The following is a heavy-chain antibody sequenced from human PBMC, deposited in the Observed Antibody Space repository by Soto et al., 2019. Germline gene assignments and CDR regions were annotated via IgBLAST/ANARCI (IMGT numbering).Heavy chain of an antibody. CDR3: ARVVGATQMDFDY. J-gene: IGHJ4*02. V-gene: IGHV3-7*01. CDR1: GFTFSSYW. CDR2: IKQYGSEK. Sequence: EVQLVESGGGLVQPGESLRLSCAASGFTFSSYWMTWVRQAPGKGLEWVANIKQYGSEKYYVDSVRGRFTMSRDNAKNSLYLQMNSLRAEDTAVYYCARVVGATQMDFDYWGQGTLVTVSS. D-gene: IGHD1-26*01.